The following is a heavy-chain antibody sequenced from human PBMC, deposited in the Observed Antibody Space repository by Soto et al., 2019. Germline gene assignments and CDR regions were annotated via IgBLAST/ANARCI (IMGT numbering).Heavy chain of an antibody. CDR2: INSDGSST. CDR3: ARGIQYRYGMDV. V-gene: IGHV3-74*01. J-gene: IGHJ6*02. Sequence: EVQLVESRGGLVQPGGSLRLSCAVAGFTFSNHWMHWVRQAPGKGLVWVSRINSDGSSTFYADSVKGRFTISRDNAKNTVYLQMNSLRGDDTAVYYCARGIQYRYGMDVWGQGTTVTVSS. CDR1: GFTFSNHW. D-gene: IGHD5-18*01.